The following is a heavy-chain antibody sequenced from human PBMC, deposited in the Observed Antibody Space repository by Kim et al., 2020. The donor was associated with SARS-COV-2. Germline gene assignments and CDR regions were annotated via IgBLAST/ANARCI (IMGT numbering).Heavy chain of an antibody. CDR3: ARVGSTVAAGTIDY. Sequence: ADTVQGRFTISRDKAQNSLYLQMNSLRAEDTALYYCARVGSTVAAGTIDYWGQGTLVTVSS. V-gene: IGHV3-11*01. J-gene: IGHJ4*02. D-gene: IGHD6-13*01.